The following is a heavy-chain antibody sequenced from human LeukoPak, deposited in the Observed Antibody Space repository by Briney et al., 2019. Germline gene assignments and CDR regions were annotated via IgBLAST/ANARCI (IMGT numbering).Heavy chain of an antibody. V-gene: IGHV4-59*08. D-gene: IGHD2-8*01. CDR2: IYYSGST. CDR1: GGSISSYY. J-gene: IGHJ4*02. CDR3: ARHPNYYFDY. Sequence: KPSETLSLTCTVSGGSISSYYWSWIRQPPGKGLEWIWYIYYSGSTNYNPSLKSRVTISVDTSKNPFSLKLSSVTAADTAVYYCARHPNYYFDYWGQGTLVTVSS.